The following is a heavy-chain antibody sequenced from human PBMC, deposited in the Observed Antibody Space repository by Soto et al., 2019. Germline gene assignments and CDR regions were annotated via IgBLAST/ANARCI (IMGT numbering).Heavy chain of an antibody. Sequence: GAPVKTSCKASGATFTNFGLSWVRQAPGQGLEWMGWIATYNTNRNYAQKFQGRLTLTTDTSTSTAYMELKSLGYDDTAVYYCARGLRGVVNWFDPWGQGTLVTVSS. CDR3: ARGLRGVVNWFDP. CDR2: IATYNTNR. CDR1: GATFTNFG. V-gene: IGHV1-18*01. J-gene: IGHJ5*02. D-gene: IGHD3-10*01.